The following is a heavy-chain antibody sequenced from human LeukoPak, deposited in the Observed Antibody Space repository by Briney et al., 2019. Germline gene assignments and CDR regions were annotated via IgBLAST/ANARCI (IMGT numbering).Heavy chain of an antibody. J-gene: IGHJ4*02. CDR1: GYAFTNYY. Sequence: ASVKVSCKASGYAFTNYYIHWVRQAPGQGLEWMGIINPDGGGTTFAQRFQGRVAMTRDTSTSTFYMEISSLRSEDTAVYYCARETAVAAAANYFDNWGQGTLVTVSS. CDR2: INPDGGGT. D-gene: IGHD2-15*01. CDR3: ARETAVAAAANYFDN. V-gene: IGHV1-46*01.